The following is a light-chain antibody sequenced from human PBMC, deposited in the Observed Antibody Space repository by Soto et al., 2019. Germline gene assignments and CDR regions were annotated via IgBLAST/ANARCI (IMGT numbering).Light chain of an antibody. CDR3: QHYSTVWA. V-gene: IGKV1-5*01. J-gene: IGKJ1*01. Sequence: DIQMTQSPSTLSSSVGDRVTITCRASQSISTGLAWYQQKPGKAPNLLIYDASTLESGVTSRFSGSGSGTEFTLTSSSLQPDDVAPYDGQHYSTVWAFGQGTKVDIK. CDR2: DAS. CDR1: QSISTG.